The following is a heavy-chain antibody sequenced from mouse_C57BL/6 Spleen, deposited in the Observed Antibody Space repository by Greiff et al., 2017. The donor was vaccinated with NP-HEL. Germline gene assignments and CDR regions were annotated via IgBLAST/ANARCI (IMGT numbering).Heavy chain of an antibody. D-gene: IGHD2-4*01. J-gene: IGHJ3*01. Sequence: EVMLVESGGGLVKPGGSLKLSCAASGFTFSSYAMSCVRQTPEKRLEWVATISDGGSYTYYPDNVKGRFTISRDNAKNNLYLQMSHLKSEDTAMYYCARAAADYDYAWFAYWGQGTLVTVSA. CDR3: ARAAADYDYAWFAY. V-gene: IGHV5-4*03. CDR2: ISDGGSYT. CDR1: GFTFSSYA.